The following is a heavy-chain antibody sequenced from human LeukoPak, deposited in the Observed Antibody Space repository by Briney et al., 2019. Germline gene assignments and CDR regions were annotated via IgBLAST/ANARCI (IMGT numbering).Heavy chain of an antibody. CDR2: IYYSGST. V-gene: IGHV4-59*01. Sequence: PSETLSLTCTVSGGSISSYYWSWIRQPPGKGLEWIGYIYYSGSTNYNPSLKSRVTISVDTSKNQFSLELSSVTAADTAVYYCARGRGYSYADWGQGTLVTVSS. CDR1: GGSISSYY. J-gene: IGHJ4*02. CDR3: ARGRGYSYAD. D-gene: IGHD5-18*01.